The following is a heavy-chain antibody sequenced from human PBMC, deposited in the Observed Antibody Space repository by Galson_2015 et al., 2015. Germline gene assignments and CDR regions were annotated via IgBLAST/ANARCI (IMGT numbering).Heavy chain of an antibody. J-gene: IGHJ4*02. CDR1: GYTFTSYA. D-gene: IGHD6-19*01. Sequence: SVKVSCKASGYTFTSYAMHWVRQAPGQRLEWMGWINAGNGNTKYSQKFQGRVTITRDTSASTAYMELSSLRAEDTAVYYCARDRAAVAAKDPYFDYWGQGTLVTVSS. V-gene: IGHV1-3*01. CDR3: ARDRAAVAAKDPYFDY. CDR2: INAGNGNT.